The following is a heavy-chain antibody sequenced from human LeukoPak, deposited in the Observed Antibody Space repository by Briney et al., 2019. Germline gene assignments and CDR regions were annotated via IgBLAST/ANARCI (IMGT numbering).Heavy chain of an antibody. D-gene: IGHD3-10*01. V-gene: IGHV1-2*02. Sequence: ASVKVSCKASGYTFTGYYMHWVRQAPGQGLEWMGWINPNSGGTNYAQKFQGRVTMTRDTSISTAYMELSRLRSDDTAVYYCAKRVGVLAYYFDYWGQGTLVTVSS. J-gene: IGHJ4*02. CDR2: INPNSGGT. CDR3: AKRVGVLAYYFDY. CDR1: GYTFTGYY.